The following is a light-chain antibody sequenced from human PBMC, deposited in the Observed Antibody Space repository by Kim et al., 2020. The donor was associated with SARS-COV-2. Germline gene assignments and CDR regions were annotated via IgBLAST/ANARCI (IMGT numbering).Light chain of an antibody. CDR3: QQRSNWPT. Sequence: SLSPGERATLSCRASQSVSSYLAWYQQKPGQAPRLLIYDASNRATGIPARFSGSGSGTDFTLTISSLEPEDFAFYYCQQRSNWPTFGQGTKVDIK. V-gene: IGKV3-11*01. CDR1: QSVSSY. J-gene: IGKJ1*01. CDR2: DAS.